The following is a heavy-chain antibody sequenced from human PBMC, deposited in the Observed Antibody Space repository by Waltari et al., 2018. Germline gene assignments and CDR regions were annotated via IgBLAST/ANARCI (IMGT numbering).Heavy chain of an antibody. CDR2: INGVGSST. CDR1: GFTFSTDW. CDR3: TVHARAFDY. V-gene: IGHV3-74*02. Sequence: EVQLVESGGGLVQPGGSLRRSCAASGFTFSTDWMHWVRQAPGKGLVWVSNINGVGSSTTYADSVEGQFTISRDNAKNTLYLQMNSLRADDTAVYYCTVHARAFDYWGQGTLVTVSS. J-gene: IGHJ4*02.